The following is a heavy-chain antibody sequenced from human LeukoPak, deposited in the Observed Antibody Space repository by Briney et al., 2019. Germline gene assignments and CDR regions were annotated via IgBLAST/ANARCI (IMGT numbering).Heavy chain of an antibody. CDR3: ARAPPPPRGSGSYYNVYYYYMDV. CDR2: IKQDGSEK. Sequence: PGGSLRLSCAASGFTFSSYWMSWLRQAPGKGLEWVANIKQDGSEKYYVDSGKGRFTISRDNAKNSLYLQMKSMRAEATAVYYCARAPPPPRGSGSYYNVYYYYMDVWGKGTTVTVSS. J-gene: IGHJ6*03. CDR1: GFTFSSYW. V-gene: IGHV3-7*01. D-gene: IGHD3-10*01.